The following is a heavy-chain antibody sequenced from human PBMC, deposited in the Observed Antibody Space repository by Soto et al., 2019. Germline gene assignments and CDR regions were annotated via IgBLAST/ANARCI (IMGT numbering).Heavy chain of an antibody. D-gene: IGHD1-20*01. V-gene: IGHV3-23*01. Sequence: GALRLSCEASGFTLRNYAMTWIRQAPGKGLEWVSLISANDVGTYYAESVKTRFTISTDQSRSTVYLQMDSLRANDTAIYYCAKAKNDYNWDNRPPFDYWGQGTLVTVSS. CDR2: ISANDVGT. CDR3: AKAKNDYNWDNRPPFDY. J-gene: IGHJ4*02. CDR1: GFTLRNYA.